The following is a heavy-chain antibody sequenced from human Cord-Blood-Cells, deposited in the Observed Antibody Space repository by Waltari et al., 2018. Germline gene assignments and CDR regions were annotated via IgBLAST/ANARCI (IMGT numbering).Heavy chain of an antibody. J-gene: IGHJ3*02. D-gene: IGHD1-26*01. CDR1: SFTSYW. Sequence: SFTSYWIGWVRQMPGKGLEWMEIIYPGDSDTRYSPSFQGQVTISADKSISTAYLQWSSLKASDTAMYYCARPKTIVGATDAFDIWGQGTMGTVSS. V-gene: IGHV5-51*01. CDR2: IYPGDSDT. CDR3: ARPKTIVGATDAFDI.